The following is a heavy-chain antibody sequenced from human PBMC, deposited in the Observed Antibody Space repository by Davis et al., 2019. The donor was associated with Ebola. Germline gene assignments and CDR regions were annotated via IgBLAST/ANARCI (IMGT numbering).Heavy chain of an antibody. CDR3: AREGSRYSSRGGYYGMDV. CDR1: GGSVSSGSYY. V-gene: IGHV4-61*01. CDR2: IYYSGST. J-gene: IGHJ6*02. D-gene: IGHD6-19*01. Sequence: PSETLSLTCTVSGGSVSSGSYYWSWIRQPPGKGLEWIGYIYYSGSTNYNPSLKSRVTISVDTSKNQFSLKLSSVTAADTAVYYCAREGSRYSSRGGYYGMDVWGQGTTVTVSS.